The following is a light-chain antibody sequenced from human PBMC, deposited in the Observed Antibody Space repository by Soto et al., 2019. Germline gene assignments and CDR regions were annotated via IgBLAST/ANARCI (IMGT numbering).Light chain of an antibody. CDR1: QLVNSW. CDR3: QQLNSYPIT. V-gene: IGKV1-5*01. Sequence: DIQMTQSPSILSASVGDRVTITCRASQLVNSWLAWYQQKPGKAPKLLIYDATNLESGVPSRFSGSGSGTDFTLTISSLQPEDFATYYCQQLNSYPITFGQGTRLEIK. J-gene: IGKJ5*01. CDR2: DAT.